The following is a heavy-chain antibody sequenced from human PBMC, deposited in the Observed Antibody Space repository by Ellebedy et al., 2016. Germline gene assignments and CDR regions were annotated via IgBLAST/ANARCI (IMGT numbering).Heavy chain of an antibody. J-gene: IGHJ4*02. V-gene: IGHV1-8*01. CDR3: ARGSLDCSSTSCYVGPDY. CDR2: MNPNSGNT. Sequence: ASVKVSXXASGYTFTSYDINWVRQATGQGLEWMGWMNPNSGNTGYAQKFQGRVTMTRDTSISTAYMELSRLRSDDTAVYYCARGSLDCSSTSCYVGPDYWGQGTLVTVSS. CDR1: GYTFTSYD. D-gene: IGHD2-2*01.